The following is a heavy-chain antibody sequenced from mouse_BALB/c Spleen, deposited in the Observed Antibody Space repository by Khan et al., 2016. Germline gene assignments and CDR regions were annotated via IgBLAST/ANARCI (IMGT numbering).Heavy chain of an antibody. CDR3: TRKGIFYGTYDFDS. CDR1: GYTFSDYE. CDR2: IDPETGGT. J-gene: IGHJ2*01. Sequence: QVQLQQSGAELVRPGASVTLSCKASGYTFSDYEMHWVKQTPVHGLQWIGSIDPETGGTAYNQKFKGQATLTADRSSSTSYMELRSLTSEDSAVYYCTRKGIFYGTYDFDSWGQGTTLTVSS. D-gene: IGHD2-1*01. V-gene: IGHV1-15*01.